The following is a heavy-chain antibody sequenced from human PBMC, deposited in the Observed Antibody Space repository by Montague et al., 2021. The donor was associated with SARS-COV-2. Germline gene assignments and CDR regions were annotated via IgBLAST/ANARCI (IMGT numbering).Heavy chain of an antibody. J-gene: IGHJ6*02. CDR1: GGSIRSGSYY. Sequence: TLSLTCTVSGGSIRSGSYYWSWIRKPAGKGLEWIGRIYSSGSTNYNPSLKGRVTMSVDTSKNQFSLKVSSVTAADTAVYYCARDYGDYSYYYGLDVWGQGTTVTVSS. V-gene: IGHV4-61*02. D-gene: IGHD4-17*01. CDR3: ARDYGDYSYYYGLDV. CDR2: IYSSGST.